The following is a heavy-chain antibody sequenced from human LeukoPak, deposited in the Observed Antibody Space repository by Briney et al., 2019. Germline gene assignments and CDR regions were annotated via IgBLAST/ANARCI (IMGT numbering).Heavy chain of an antibody. D-gene: IGHD6-13*01. J-gene: IGHJ5*02. CDR1: GGSISSYY. Sequence: SETLSLTCTVSGGSISSYYWSWTRQPPGKGLEWIGYIYYSGSTNYNPSLKSRVTISVDTSKNQFSLKLSSVTAADTAVYYCARTVGSWDWFDPWGQGTLVTVSS. CDR2: IYYSGST. V-gene: IGHV4-59*08. CDR3: ARTVGSWDWFDP.